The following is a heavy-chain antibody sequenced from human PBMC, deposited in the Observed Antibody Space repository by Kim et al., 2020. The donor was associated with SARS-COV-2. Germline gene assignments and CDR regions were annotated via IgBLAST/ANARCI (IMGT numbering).Heavy chain of an antibody. D-gene: IGHD3-16*01. J-gene: IGHJ4*02. Sequence: GGSLRLSCAASGFTFSSYAMHWVRQAPGKGLEWVAVISYDGSNKYYTDSVKGRFTISRDNSKNTLYLQMNSLRAEDTAVYYCARDGGLHRSYFDYWGQGT. V-gene: IGHV3-30-3*01. CDR1: GFTFSSYA. CDR2: ISYDGSNK. CDR3: ARDGGLHRSYFDY.